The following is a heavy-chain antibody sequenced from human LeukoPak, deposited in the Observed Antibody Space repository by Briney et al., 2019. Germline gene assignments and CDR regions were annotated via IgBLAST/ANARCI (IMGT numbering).Heavy chain of an antibody. V-gene: IGHV3-11*01. D-gene: IGHD3-3*01. CDR1: GFTFSDYY. CDR2: ISSSGSTI. CDR3: ARARTYDFWSGYSYNLSLDY. J-gene: IGHJ4*02. Sequence: PGGSLPLSCAASGFTFSDYYMSWIRQAPGKGLEWVSYISSSGSTIYYADSVKGRFTISRDNAKNSLYLQMNSLRAEDTAVYYCARARTYDFWSGYSYNLSLDYWGQGTLVTVSS.